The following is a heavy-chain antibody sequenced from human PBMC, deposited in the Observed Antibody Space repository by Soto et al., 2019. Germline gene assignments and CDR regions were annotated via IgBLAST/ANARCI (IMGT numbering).Heavy chain of an antibody. CDR1: GGSFSSGDYY. D-gene: IGHD3-3*01. CDR3: AKEPVAITIFGVNGMDV. CDR2: IYYSGST. J-gene: IGHJ6*02. V-gene: IGHV4-30-4*01. Sequence: HVQLQESGPGLLKPSQTLSLTCTVSGGSFSSGDYYWSWIRQAPGTGLEWIGYIYYSGSTYYNPSLKSRVTITVDTSKNQFSLKLSSVTAAATAVYYCAKEPVAITIFGVNGMDVWGQGTTVTVSS.